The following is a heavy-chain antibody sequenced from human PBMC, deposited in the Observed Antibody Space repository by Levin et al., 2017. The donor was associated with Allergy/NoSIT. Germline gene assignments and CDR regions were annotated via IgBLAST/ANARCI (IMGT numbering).Heavy chain of an antibody. CDR2: INSDKSTT. J-gene: IGHJ4*02. CDR1: GFTFSGYW. V-gene: IGHV3-74*01. Sequence: GESLKISCAASGFTFSGYWMHWVRQVPGKGLVWVSRINSDKSTTDYADSVKGRFTISRDNGKNMLYLKMNSLRAEDTALYYCVRATTWRNLDYWGQGTLVSVSS. D-gene: IGHD1-14*01. CDR3: VRATTWRNLDY.